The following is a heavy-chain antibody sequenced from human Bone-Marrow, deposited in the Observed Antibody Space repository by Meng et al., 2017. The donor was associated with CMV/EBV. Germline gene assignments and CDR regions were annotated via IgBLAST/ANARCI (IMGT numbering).Heavy chain of an antibody. CDR3: ARDPPWFGELKSYGMDV. D-gene: IGHD3-10*01. V-gene: IGHV4-34*01. Sequence: SETLSLTCAVYGGSFSGYYWSWIRQPPGKGLEWIGEINHSGSTNYNPSLKSRVTISVDTSKNQFSLKLSSLTAADTAVDYCARDPPWFGELKSYGMDVWGQGTTVTVSS. CDR1: GGSFSGYY. J-gene: IGHJ6*02. CDR2: INHSGST.